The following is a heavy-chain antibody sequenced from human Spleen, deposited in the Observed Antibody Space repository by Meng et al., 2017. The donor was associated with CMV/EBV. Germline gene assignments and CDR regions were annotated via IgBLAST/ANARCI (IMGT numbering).Heavy chain of an antibody. CDR3: AKAVAAAARRGYYYYYGMDV. CDR2: INPNSGGT. Sequence: ASVKVSCKASGYTFTDYYIHWVRQAPGQGLEWMGWINPNSGGTYYAQKFQGRITMTRDTSISTAYMELSSLRSDDTAVYYCAKAVAAAARRGYYYYYGMDVWGQGTTVTVSS. D-gene: IGHD6-13*01. J-gene: IGHJ6*02. V-gene: IGHV1-2*02. CDR1: GYTFTDYY.